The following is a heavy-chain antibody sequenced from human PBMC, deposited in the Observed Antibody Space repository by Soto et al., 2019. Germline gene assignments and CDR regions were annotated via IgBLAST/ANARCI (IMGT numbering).Heavy chain of an antibody. J-gene: IGHJ4*02. CDR3: AKDHHNWNRPPD. V-gene: IGHV3-30*18. D-gene: IGHD1-20*01. CDR1: GFTFSSYG. CDR2: ISYDGSNK. Sequence: QVQLVESGGGVVQPGRSLRLSCAASGFTFSSYGMHWVRQAPGTGLEWVAVISYDGSNKYYADSVKGRFTISRDNSKNTLYLQMNSMLAEDTAVYYGAKDHHNWNRPPDWGQGTLVTVAS.